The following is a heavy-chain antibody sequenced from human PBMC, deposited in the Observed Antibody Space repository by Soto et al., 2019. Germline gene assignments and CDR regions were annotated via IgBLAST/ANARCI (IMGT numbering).Heavy chain of an antibody. CDR3: ARGLRGVLDY. Sequence: GGSLRLFCVASGFNFGNFGMHWVRQAPGKGLEWLTVISNDENIKQDSVRGRFAIARDNSKNTLYLHLTSLRAEDTAIYYCARGLRGVLDYWGQGTLVTVSS. CDR2: ISNDENIK. V-gene: IGHV3-33*01. CDR1: GFNFGNFG. D-gene: IGHD5-12*01. J-gene: IGHJ4*02.